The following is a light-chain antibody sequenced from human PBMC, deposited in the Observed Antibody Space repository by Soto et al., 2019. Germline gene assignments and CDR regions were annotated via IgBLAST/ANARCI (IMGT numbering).Light chain of an antibody. J-gene: IGLJ1*01. Sequence: QSALTQPASVSGSPGESITISCTGTSSDVGDYNFVSWYQQHPGKAPNLSIYEVTNPPSGVSDRFSGSKSGNTASLTISGLQAEDEADYYRSSFTTSSTLYVFGTGTKVTVL. CDR3: SSFTTSSTLYV. CDR2: EVT. CDR1: SSDVGDYNF. V-gene: IGLV2-14*01.